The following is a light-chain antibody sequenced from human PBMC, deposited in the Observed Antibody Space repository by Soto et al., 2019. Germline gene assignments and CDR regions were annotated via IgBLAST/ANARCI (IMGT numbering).Light chain of an antibody. J-gene: IGKJ1*01. CDR2: GAS. Sequence: EVVMTQSPATLSMSPGERATLSCRASQSVSSSLAWYQQKPGQAPRLLIYGASTRATGIPDRFSGSGSETEFTLTISGLQAEDFAIYYCQQYNNWWTFGQGTKVEIK. V-gene: IGKV3-15*01. CDR1: QSVSSS. CDR3: QQYNNWWT.